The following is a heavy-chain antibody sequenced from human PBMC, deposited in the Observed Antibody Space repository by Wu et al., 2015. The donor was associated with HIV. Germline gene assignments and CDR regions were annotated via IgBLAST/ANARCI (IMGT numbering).Heavy chain of an antibody. D-gene: IGHD1-26*01. V-gene: IGHV1-18*01. CDR3: GTGSQGGSYFYYGMDV. CDR2: ISGYNGYT. Sequence: QVQLVQSGVEVKKPGASVKVSCKASGYIFTHYGITWVRQAPGQGLEWMGWISGYNGYTNYAQRFQGRITMTRDTSTTTAYMELRSLRSDDTAVYYCGTGSQGGSYFYYGMDVWGQGTTVAVSS. J-gene: IGHJ6*02. CDR1: GYIFTHYG.